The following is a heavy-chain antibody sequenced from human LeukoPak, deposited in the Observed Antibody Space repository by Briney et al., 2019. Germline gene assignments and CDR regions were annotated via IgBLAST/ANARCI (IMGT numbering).Heavy chain of an antibody. CDR1: GYTFTSYD. CDR3: ARGPSGIAVAVGY. Sequence: ASVKVSCKASGYTFTSYDINWVRQATGQGREWMGWMNPNSGNTDYAQKFQGRVTMTTNTSISTAYMELSSLRSEDTAVYYCARGPSGIAVAVGYWGQGTLVTVSS. V-gene: IGHV1-8*01. D-gene: IGHD6-19*01. J-gene: IGHJ4*02. CDR2: MNPNSGNT.